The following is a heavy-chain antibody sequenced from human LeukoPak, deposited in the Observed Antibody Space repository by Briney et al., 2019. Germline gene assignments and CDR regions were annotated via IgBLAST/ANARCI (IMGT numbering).Heavy chain of an antibody. CDR3: AREGGLYCSGGSCYSVEFDP. CDR2: ISAYNGNT. Sequence: ASVKASCKASGYTFTSYGISWVRQAPGKGLEWMGWISAYNGNTNYAQKLQGRVTMTTDTSTSTAYMELRSLRSDDTAVYYCAREGGLYCSGGSCYSVEFDPWGQGTLVTVSS. J-gene: IGHJ5*02. D-gene: IGHD2-15*01. CDR1: GYTFTSYG. V-gene: IGHV1-18*01.